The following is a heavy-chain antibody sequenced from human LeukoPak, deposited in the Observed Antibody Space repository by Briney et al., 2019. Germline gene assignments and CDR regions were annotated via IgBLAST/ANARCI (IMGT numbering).Heavy chain of an antibody. CDR2: IIPIFGTA. Sequence: GASVKVSCKAPGGTFSSYAISWVRQAPGQGLEWMGGIIPIFGTANYAQKFQGKVTITADESTSTAYMELSSLRSEDTAVYYCARGWDYDSGGRPTAYVYWGQGTLVSVSS. D-gene: IGHD3-22*01. J-gene: IGHJ4*02. CDR1: GGTFSSYA. CDR3: ARGWDYDSGGRPTAYVY. V-gene: IGHV1-69*13.